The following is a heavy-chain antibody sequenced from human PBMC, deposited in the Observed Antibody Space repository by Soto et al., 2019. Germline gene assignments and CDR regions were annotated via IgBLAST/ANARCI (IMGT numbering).Heavy chain of an antibody. J-gene: IGHJ6*02. CDR1: GGSISSYY. CDR3: ARGGIPPSGYGIAYAMDV. CDR2: IYYSGST. D-gene: IGHD1-26*01. V-gene: IGHV4-59*08. Sequence: SETLSLTCTVSGGSISSYYWNWIRQPPGKGLEWIGYIYYSGSTNNNPSLKSRVTISVDTSKNQFSLNLNSVTAADTAVYYCARGGIPPSGYGIAYAMDVWGQGTTVTVSS.